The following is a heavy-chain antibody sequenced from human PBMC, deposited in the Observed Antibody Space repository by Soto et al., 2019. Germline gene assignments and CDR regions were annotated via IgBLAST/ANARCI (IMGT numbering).Heavy chain of an antibody. D-gene: IGHD2-2*02. CDR2: IRSRANNFAT. V-gene: IGHV3-73*01. CDR3: ARGQGAAIGDYYYHGMDV. J-gene: IGHJ6*02. CDR1: GFIFSGSA. Sequence: GGSLRLSRAASGFIFSGSAIHWVRQASGKGLEWVGRIRSRANNFATSSAASVKGRFTFSRDDSKNTAYLQMNTLKPEDTAVYYCARGQGAAIGDYYYHGMDVWGQGTTVTVS.